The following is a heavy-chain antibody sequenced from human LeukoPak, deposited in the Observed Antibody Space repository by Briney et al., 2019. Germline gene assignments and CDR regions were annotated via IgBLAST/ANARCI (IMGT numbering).Heavy chain of an antibody. J-gene: IGHJ5*02. CDR3: ARELIAAAAVGP. Sequence: ASVKVSCKASGYTFTGYYMHWVRQAPGQGLEWMGWINPNSGGTNYAQKFQGRVTMTRDTSISTAYMELSRLRSDDTAVYYCARELIAAAAVGPWGQGTLVTVSS. CDR1: GYTFTGYY. D-gene: IGHD6-13*01. V-gene: IGHV1-2*02. CDR2: INPNSGGT.